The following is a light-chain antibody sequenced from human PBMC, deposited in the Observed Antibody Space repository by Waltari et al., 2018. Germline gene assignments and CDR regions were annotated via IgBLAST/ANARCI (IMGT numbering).Light chain of an antibody. CDR1: QSVSSH. V-gene: IGKV3-15*01. Sequence: EIVMTQSPATLSVSPGERATRSCRASQSVSSHLAWYQQKPGQAPRLLLYCASARATGIPVRFSGRGSGTEFTLTISSMQSADFPVYYCPQSNHWPPTFGQGTKVEIK. CDR3: PQSNHWPPT. CDR2: CAS. J-gene: IGKJ1*01.